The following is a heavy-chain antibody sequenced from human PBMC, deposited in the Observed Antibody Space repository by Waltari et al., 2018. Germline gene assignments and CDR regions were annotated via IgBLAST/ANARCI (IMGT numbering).Heavy chain of an antibody. CDR2: INPNSGDT. Sequence: QVQLVQSGAEVKKPGASVKVSCKASGYTFTGYYMHWVRQAPGQGFEWMGWINPNSGDTNYSQKFQGRVTMTRHTSISTAYLELSRLRSDDTAVYYCARYQSQRDCDYWGQGTLVTVSS. CDR3: ARYQSQRDCDY. J-gene: IGHJ4*02. V-gene: IGHV1-2*02. CDR1: GYTFTGYY. D-gene: IGHD2-2*01.